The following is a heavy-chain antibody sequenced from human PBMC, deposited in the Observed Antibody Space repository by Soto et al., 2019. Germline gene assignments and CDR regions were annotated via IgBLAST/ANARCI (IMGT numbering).Heavy chain of an antibody. V-gene: IGHV4-34*01. D-gene: IGHD2-2*01. J-gene: IGHJ3*02. CDR1: GGSFSGYY. CDR3: ARAIVVVPAAMPSDI. Sequence: SETLSLTCAVYGGSFSGYYWSWIRQPPGKGLEWIGEINHSGSTNYNPSPKSRVTISVDTSKNQFSLKLSSVTAADTAVYYCARAIVVVPAAMPSDIWGQGTMVTVSS. CDR2: INHSGST.